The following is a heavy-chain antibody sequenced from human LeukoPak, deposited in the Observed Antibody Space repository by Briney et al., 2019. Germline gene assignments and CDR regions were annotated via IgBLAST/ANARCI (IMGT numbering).Heavy chain of an antibody. V-gene: IGHV4-39*01. J-gene: IGHJ3*02. CDR2: IYYSGST. Sequence: PSETLSLTCTVSGGSISSSSYYWGWIRQPPGKGLEWIGSIYYSGSTYYSPSLKSRVTISVDTSKNQFSLKLSSVTAADTAVYYCAGGYSSGWYGAAFDIWGQGTMVTVSS. CDR1: GGSISSSSYY. CDR3: AGGYSSGWYGAAFDI. D-gene: IGHD6-19*01.